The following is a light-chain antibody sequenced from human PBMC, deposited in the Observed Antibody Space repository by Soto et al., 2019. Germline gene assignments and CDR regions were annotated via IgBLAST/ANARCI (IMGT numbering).Light chain of an antibody. Sequence: QSALTQPPSASGSPGQSVTISCTGTSSDVGGYNYVSWYQQHPGKAPKLMIYEVSKRPSGVPDRFSGSKSGNTASLTVSGLQAEDGADYYCSSYTSISTYVFGTGTKLTVL. CDR2: EVS. CDR3: SSYTSISTYV. J-gene: IGLJ1*01. V-gene: IGLV2-8*01. CDR1: SSDVGGYNY.